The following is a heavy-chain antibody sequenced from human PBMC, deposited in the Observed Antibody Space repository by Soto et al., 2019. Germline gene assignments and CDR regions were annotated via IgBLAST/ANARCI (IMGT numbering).Heavy chain of an antibody. D-gene: IGHD3-9*01. CDR2: ISTHNGDT. Sequence: SVKVSCKISGYTFTSYGISWVRQAPGQGLEWMGWISTHNGDTNFAQKFQGRVTLTTDTSTNTAYMDLRSLTSDDTAVYYCARGYDISNGLAYYYGMDVWGQGTTVTVSS. CDR3: ARGYDISNGLAYYYGMDV. V-gene: IGHV1-18*01. J-gene: IGHJ6*02. CDR1: GYTFTSYG.